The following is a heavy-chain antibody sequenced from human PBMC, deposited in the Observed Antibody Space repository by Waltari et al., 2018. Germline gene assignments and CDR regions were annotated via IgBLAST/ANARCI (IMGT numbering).Heavy chain of an antibody. D-gene: IGHD6-13*01. CDR1: GYTFTSYG. V-gene: IGHV1-18*01. CDR2: ISAYNGNT. CDR3: ARAGPDLYSSSWYILYYYYMDV. J-gene: IGHJ6*03. Sequence: QVQLVQSGAEVKKPGASVKVSCKASGYTFTSYGISWVRQAPGQGLEWMGWISAYNGNTNYAQKLQGRVTMTTDTSTSTAYMELRSLRSDDTAVYYCARAGPDLYSSSWYILYYYYMDVWGKGTTVTVSS.